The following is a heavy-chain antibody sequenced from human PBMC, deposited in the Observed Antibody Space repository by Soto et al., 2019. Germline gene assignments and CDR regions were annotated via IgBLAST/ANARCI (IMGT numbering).Heavy chain of an antibody. CDR2: IIPIFGIA. Sequence: SVKVSCKSSGGTFSTYAISWVRQAPGQGLEWMGRIIPIFGIANYAQKFQGRVTITADKSTSTAYMELSSLRSEDTAVYYCASDGWNWNDFDYWGQGTLVPVSS. D-gene: IGHD1-1*01. CDR3: ASDGWNWNDFDY. J-gene: IGHJ4*02. V-gene: IGHV1-69*04. CDR1: GGTFSTYA.